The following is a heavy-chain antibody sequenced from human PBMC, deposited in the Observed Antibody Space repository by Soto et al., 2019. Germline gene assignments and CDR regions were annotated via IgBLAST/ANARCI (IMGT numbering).Heavy chain of an antibody. CDR2: IYYSGST. J-gene: IGHJ4*02. D-gene: IGHD3-22*01. Sequence: QVQLQESGPGLVKPSQTLSLTCTVSGGSISSGDYYWSWIRQPPGKGLEWIGYIYYSGSTYYNPSLKSRVTISVDTSKNQFSLKLSSVTAADTAVYYCARDTPHYYDSSGYRTVDYWGQGTLVTVSS. CDR3: ARDTPHYYDSSGYRTVDY. V-gene: IGHV4-30-4*01. CDR1: GGSISSGDYY.